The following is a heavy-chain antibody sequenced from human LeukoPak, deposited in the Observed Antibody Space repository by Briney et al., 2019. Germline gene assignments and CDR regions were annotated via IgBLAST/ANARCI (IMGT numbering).Heavy chain of an antibody. CDR1: GFTFSSYA. CDR2: ISGSGGST. Sequence: GGSLRLSCAASGFTFSSYAINWVRQAPGKGLEWVSAISGSGGSTYNADSGKGRFTISRDNSKNTLYLQMTSLRAEDKAVYYCAKEARPSQYYSHYYGMDVWGQGTTVTVSS. V-gene: IGHV3-23*01. J-gene: IGHJ6*02. D-gene: IGHD6-25*01. CDR3: AKEARPSQYYSHYYGMDV.